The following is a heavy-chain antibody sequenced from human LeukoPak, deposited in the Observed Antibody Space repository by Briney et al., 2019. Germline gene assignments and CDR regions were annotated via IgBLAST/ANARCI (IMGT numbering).Heavy chain of an antibody. D-gene: IGHD3-9*01. Sequence: GASVKVSCKASGYTFTSYGISWVRQAPGQGLEWMGWISAYNGNTNYAQKLQGRVTMTTDTSTSTAYMELRSLRSDDTAVYYCARDPGGVRYFDWLLSPPLSYYMDVWGKGTTVTVSS. CDR2: ISAYNGNT. J-gene: IGHJ6*03. V-gene: IGHV1-18*01. CDR3: ARDPGGVRYFDWLLSPPLSYYMDV. CDR1: GYTFTSYG.